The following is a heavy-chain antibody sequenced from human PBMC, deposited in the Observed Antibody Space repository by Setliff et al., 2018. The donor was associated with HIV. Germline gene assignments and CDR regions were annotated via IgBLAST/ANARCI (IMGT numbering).Heavy chain of an antibody. V-gene: IGHV3-23*01. Sequence: PGGSLRLSCAAPGSTFNFFAVSWVRQAPGKGLEWISGISGCGSGSRTDYVDSVKGRFTISRDNSKNTLYLQLNSLRPEDTAIYYCAKHECCGGCYYYMDVWGKGTTVTVSS. D-gene: IGHD2-21*01. J-gene: IGHJ6*03. CDR1: GSTFNFFA. CDR2: ISGCGSGSRT. CDR3: AKHECCGGCYYYMDV.